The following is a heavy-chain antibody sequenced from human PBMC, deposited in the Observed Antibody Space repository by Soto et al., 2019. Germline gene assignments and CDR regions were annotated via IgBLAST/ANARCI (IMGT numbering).Heavy chain of an antibody. D-gene: IGHD3-10*01. CDR1: GLTFIRYA. Sequence: ESGGGVVQPGRSLRLSCAASGLTFIRYAMHWVRQAPGKGLEWVAVISYDGDDTYYADSVKGRFTISRDNSKNTLYLQMNSLRAEDTAVYYCARDGYDSGSYYLDHWGQGTLVTVSS. V-gene: IGHV3-30-3*01. CDR3: ARDGYDSGSYYLDH. CDR2: ISYDGDDT. J-gene: IGHJ4*02.